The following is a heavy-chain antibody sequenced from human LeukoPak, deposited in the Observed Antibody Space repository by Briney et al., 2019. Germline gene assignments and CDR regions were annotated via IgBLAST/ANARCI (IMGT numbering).Heavy chain of an antibody. Sequence: GGSLRLSCAASGFIVSSTYMSWVRQAPGKGLEWVSVIYSGGTTYYADSVKGRFTISRDNSKNTVYLQMNSLRAEDTAVYYCAKDREVRYCSSTSCPPYYYMDVWGKGTTVTVSS. CDR3: AKDREVRYCSSTSCPPYYYMDV. V-gene: IGHV3-53*01. CDR2: IYSGGTT. CDR1: GFIVSSTY. J-gene: IGHJ6*03. D-gene: IGHD2-2*01.